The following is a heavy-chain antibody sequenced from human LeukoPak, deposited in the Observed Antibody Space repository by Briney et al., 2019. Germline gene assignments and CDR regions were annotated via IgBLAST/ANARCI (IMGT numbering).Heavy chain of an antibody. J-gene: IGHJ6*02. D-gene: IGHD2-8*01. Sequence: SVKVSCKASGGTFSSYAISWVRQAPGQGFEWMGGIIPILGTANYAQKFQGRVTITADESTSTAYMELSSLRSEDTAVYYCASGRFYCTNGVCPSAGRYGMDVWGQGTTVTVSS. CDR2: IIPILGTA. V-gene: IGHV1-69*13. CDR3: ASGRFYCTNGVCPSAGRYGMDV. CDR1: GGTFSSYA.